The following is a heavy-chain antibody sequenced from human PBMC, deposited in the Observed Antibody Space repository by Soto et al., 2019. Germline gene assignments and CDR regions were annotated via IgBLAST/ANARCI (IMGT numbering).Heavy chain of an antibody. CDR3: ARDGPIVVIPAAYTAKDPPKRPGMDV. V-gene: IGHV3-21*01. CDR2: ISSSSSYI. D-gene: IGHD2-2*01. CDR1: GFTFSSYS. Sequence: GGSLRLSCAASGFTFSSYSMNWVRQAPGKGLEWVSSISSSSSYIYYADSVKGRFTISRDNAKNSLYLQMNSLRAEDTAVYYCARDGPIVVIPAAYTAKDPPKRPGMDVWGKGTTVTVSS. J-gene: IGHJ6*03.